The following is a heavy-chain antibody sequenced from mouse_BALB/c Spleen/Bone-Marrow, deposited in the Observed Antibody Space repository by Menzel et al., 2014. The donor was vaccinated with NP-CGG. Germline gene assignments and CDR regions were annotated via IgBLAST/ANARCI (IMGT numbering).Heavy chain of an antibody. CDR3: ARLNYYGNLFV. CDR1: GFDFSSYW. D-gene: IGHD1-1*01. CDR2: INPDSSTI. J-gene: IGHJ1*01. Sequence: EVKLMESGGGLVHPGGSLKLSCAASGFDFSSYWVSWVRQAPGKGLEWIGEINPDSSTINYTPSLKDKFIISRDNAKNALYLQMSKVRSEDTALYYCARLNYYGNLFVWGAGTTVTVSS. V-gene: IGHV4-1*02.